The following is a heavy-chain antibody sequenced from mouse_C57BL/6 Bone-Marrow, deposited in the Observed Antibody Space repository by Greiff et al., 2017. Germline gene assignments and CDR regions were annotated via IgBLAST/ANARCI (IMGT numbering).Heavy chain of an antibody. CDR3: ARTRSHSYGSSYPFAY. CDR1: GYTFTSYW. J-gene: IGHJ3*01. V-gene: IGHV1-55*01. CDR2: IYPGSGST. Sequence: QVQLQQSGAELVKPGASVKMSCKASGYTFTSYWITWVKQRPGQGLEWIGDIYPGSGSTNYNEKFQGKATLTVDTSSSTAYMQLSSLTSEDSAVYYGARTRSHSYGSSYPFAYWGQGTLVTVSA. D-gene: IGHD1-1*01.